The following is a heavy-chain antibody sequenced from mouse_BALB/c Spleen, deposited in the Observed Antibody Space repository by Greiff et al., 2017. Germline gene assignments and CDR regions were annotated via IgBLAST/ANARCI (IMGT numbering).Heavy chain of an antibody. CDR3: ARSSEKLGPFAY. D-gene: IGHD4-1*01. CDR2: INPSSGYT. CDR1: GYTFTSYT. V-gene: IGHV1-4*01. Sequence: QVQLKQSGAELARPGASVKMSCKASGYTFTSYTMHWVKQRPGQGLEWIGYINPSSGYTNYNQKFKDKATLTADKSSSTAYMQLSSLTSEDSAVYYCARSSEKLGPFAYWGQGTLVTVSA. J-gene: IGHJ3*01.